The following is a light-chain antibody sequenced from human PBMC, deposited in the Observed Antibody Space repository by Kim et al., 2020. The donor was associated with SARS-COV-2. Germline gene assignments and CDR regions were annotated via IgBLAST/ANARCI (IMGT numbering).Light chain of an antibody. CDR3: LQHKSYPLT. CDR1: QGISSY. V-gene: IGKV1-17*03. Sequence: AAVGDRVTITCRASQGISSYLAWFQQKPGKVPKSLIYAASNLQSGVPSRFNGSGSGTEFTLTISSLQPEDFATYYCLQHKSYPLTFGGGTKVDIK. J-gene: IGKJ4*01. CDR2: AAS.